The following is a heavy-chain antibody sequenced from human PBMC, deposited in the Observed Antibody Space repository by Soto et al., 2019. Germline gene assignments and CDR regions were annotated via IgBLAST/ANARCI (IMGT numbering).Heavy chain of an antibody. Sequence: HPGGSLRLSCVASGFSFSSYSMHWVRQAPGKGLEWVAVISNSGDDKHYADSVKGRFTISRDNSKNTLYLQMDSLTTDDSAVFYCARPTVPTYTRYLDYWGQGTLVTVSS. CDR1: GFSFSSYS. D-gene: IGHD4-17*01. CDR2: ISNSGDDK. V-gene: IGHV3-30-3*01. CDR3: ARPTVPTYTRYLDY. J-gene: IGHJ4*02.